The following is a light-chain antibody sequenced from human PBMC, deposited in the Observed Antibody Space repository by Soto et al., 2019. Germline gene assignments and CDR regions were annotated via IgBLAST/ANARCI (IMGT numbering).Light chain of an antibody. CDR2: RNS. V-gene: IGLV1-40*01. J-gene: IGLJ3*02. Sequence: QSVLTQPPSVSGAPGQRVTISCTGSSSNIGAGYDVHWYQQLPGTAPKLLIYRNSNRPSGVPDRVSGSKSGTSASLAITGLQAEDEADYYCQSHDSSLSGSVFGGGTKLTVL. CDR1: SSNIGAGYD. CDR3: QSHDSSLSGSV.